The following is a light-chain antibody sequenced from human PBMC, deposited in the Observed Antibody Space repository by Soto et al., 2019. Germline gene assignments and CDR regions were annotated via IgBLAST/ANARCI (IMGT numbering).Light chain of an antibody. CDR2: DVS. V-gene: IGLV2-14*03. CDR1: SSDVGGYNY. Sequence: QSALTQPASVSGSPGQSITISCTGTSSDVGGYNYVSWYQQHPGKAPKLMIYDVSNRPSGVSNRFSGSKSGNTASLTISGLPAEDEADYFCSSYGSTSTRYVFGTGTKVTVL. J-gene: IGLJ1*01. CDR3: SSYGSTSTRYV.